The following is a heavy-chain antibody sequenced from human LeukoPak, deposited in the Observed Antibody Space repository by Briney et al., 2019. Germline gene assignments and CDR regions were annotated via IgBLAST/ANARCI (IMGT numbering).Heavy chain of an antibody. D-gene: IGHD2-8*02. CDR2: IKQDGSEK. V-gene: IGHV3-7*01. CDR1: GFTFSSYW. CDR3: ATQSRGVVF. Sequence: PGGSLRLSGAASGFTFSSYWMSWVRQAPGKGLEWVANIKQDGSEKNYVDSVKGRFTTSRDNAKKSLYLQMNSLTAEDTAMYHCATQSRGVVFWGQGTLVTVSS. J-gene: IGHJ4*02.